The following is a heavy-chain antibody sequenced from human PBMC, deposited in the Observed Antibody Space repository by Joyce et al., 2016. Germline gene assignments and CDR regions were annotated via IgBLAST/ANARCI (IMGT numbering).Heavy chain of an antibody. J-gene: IGHJ4*02. Sequence: QGQLVESGGGVVQPGRSLRLSCAASGFTFSNYGRHWVRQAPDKGLVWMAFISYDGSNKHYGDSVKDRFTISRDKSKNTLYLQMNSLKTEDTAVYFCAGGILTGYFDYWGQGTLVSVSS. CDR2: ISYDGSNK. V-gene: IGHV3-30*03. CDR3: AGGILTGYFDY. CDR1: GFTFSNYG. D-gene: IGHD3-9*01.